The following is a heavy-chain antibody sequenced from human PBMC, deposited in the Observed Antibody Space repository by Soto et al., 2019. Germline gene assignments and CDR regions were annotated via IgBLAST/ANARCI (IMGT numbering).Heavy chain of an antibody. D-gene: IGHD5-18*01. CDR1: GYTFTHYY. CDR3: ATSVNSAMAFDY. V-gene: IGHV1-46*01. CDR2: INPNGGVT. J-gene: IGHJ4*02. Sequence: QVQLVQSGAEVKTPGASVKLSCKASGYTFTHYYIHWVRQAPGQGLEWMGIINPNGGVTTYAQKFRAGFTMTRDTSTNTVYMALSSLRSEDSAVYYCATSVNSAMAFDYWGQGTLVTVSS.